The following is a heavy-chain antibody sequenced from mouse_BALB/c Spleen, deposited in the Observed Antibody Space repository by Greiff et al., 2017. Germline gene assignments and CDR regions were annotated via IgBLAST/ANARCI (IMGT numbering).Heavy chain of an antibody. Sequence: EVQVVESGGGLVKPGGSLKLSCAASGFTFSDYYMYWVRQTPEKRLEWVATISDGGSYTYYPDSVKGRFTISRDNAKNNLYLQMSSLKSEDTAMYYCARGLITTEGFAYWGQGTLVTVSA. V-gene: IGHV5-4*02. D-gene: IGHD2-4*01. J-gene: IGHJ3*01. CDR2: ISDGGSYT. CDR1: GFTFSDYY. CDR3: ARGLITTEGFAY.